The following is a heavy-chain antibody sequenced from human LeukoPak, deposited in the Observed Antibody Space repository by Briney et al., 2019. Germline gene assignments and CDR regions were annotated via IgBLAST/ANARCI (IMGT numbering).Heavy chain of an antibody. V-gene: IGHV5-51*01. CDR1: GYSFTSYW. J-gene: IGHJ4*02. Sequence: GESLKISCKGSGYSFTSYWIGWVRQMPGKGLEWMGIIYPGDSDTRYSPSSQGQVTFSVNMSISTAYLQLSGLRASDTAIYYCVRFGLTSSLDYWGQGTLVTVSS. CDR3: VRFGLTSSLDY. D-gene: IGHD6-13*01. CDR2: IYPGDSDT.